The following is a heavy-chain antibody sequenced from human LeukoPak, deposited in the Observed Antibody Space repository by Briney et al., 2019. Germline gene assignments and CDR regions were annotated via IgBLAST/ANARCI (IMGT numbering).Heavy chain of an antibody. CDR3: AKAEGYDILTGLDY. Sequence: GGSLRLSCATSGFTLSSYAMSWVRQAPGKGLEWVSGIGASGGSTYYADSVKGRFTISRDNSKNTLYLQMNSLRTEDTAVYYCAKAEGYDILTGLDYWGQGTLVTVSS. CDR2: IGASGGST. D-gene: IGHD3-9*01. CDR1: GFTLSSYA. V-gene: IGHV3-23*01. J-gene: IGHJ4*02.